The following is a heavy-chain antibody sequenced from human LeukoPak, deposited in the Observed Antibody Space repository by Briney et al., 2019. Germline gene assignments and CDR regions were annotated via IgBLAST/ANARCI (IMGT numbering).Heavy chain of an antibody. V-gene: IGHV3-23*01. D-gene: IGHD3-3*01. CDR1: EFIFSNYV. CDR3: AKAPRIFGVVIDN. CDR2: ISGSGGTT. J-gene: IGHJ4*02. Sequence: GGSLRLSCAASEFIFSNYVMSWVRQAPGKGLEWVSAISGSGGTTYYADSVKGRFTISRDNSKNTLYLHMSSLRAEDTAIYYCAKAPRIFGVVIDNWGQGILVTVSS.